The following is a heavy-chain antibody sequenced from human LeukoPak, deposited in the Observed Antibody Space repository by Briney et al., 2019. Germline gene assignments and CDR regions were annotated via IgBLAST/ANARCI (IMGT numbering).Heavy chain of an antibody. CDR2: ISDIGSI. CDR3: AGHHPRNTVDF. V-gene: IGHV4-59*08. J-gene: IGHJ4*02. D-gene: IGHD2/OR15-2a*01. Sequence: SGTLSLTCTVSGGSISSYYWSWLRQPPGKGLEWIAYISDIGSINYNPSLKSRVTISLDTSKNQFSLKLSSVTAADTAVYYCAGHHPRNTVDFWGQGTLVTVSS. CDR1: GGSISSYY.